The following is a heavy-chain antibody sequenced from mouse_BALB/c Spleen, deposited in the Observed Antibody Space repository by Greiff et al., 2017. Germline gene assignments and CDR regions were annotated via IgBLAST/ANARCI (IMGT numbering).Heavy chain of an antibody. CDR1: GFSLTSYG. D-gene: IGHD1-1*01. CDR2: IWSGGST. CDR3: ARKGYYYGYAMDY. Sequence: VMLVESGPGLVQPSQSLSITCTVSGFSLTSYGVHWVRQSPGKGLEWLGVIWSGGSTDYNAAFISRLSISKDNSKSQVFFKMNSLQANDTAIYYCARKGYYYGYAMDYWGQGTSVTVSS. J-gene: IGHJ4*01. V-gene: IGHV2-2*02.